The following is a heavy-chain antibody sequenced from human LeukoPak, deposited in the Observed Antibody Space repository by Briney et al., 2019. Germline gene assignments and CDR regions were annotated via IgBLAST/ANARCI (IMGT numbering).Heavy chain of an antibody. J-gene: IGHJ4*02. V-gene: IGHV3-53*01. CDR1: GFSVSSNY. Sequence: PGGSLRLSCAASGFSVSSNYMTCVRQAPGKGLQWVSVIYSVSDTFYADSVKGRFTISRDNSKNTVSLQMNSLRADDTAVYYCARWGYDSSGSYWDNWGQGTLVTVSS. D-gene: IGHD3-22*01. CDR3: ARWGYDSSGSYWDN. CDR2: IYSVSDT.